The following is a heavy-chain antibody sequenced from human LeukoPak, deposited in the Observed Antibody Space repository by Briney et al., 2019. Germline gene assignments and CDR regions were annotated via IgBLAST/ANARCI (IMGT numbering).Heavy chain of an antibody. J-gene: IGHJ4*02. CDR1: GGSISGGY. CDR3: ARYCSSTTCILRGFDY. CDR2: VYTSGST. Sequence: SETLSLTCTVSGGSISGGYWSWIRQPPGRGLEWIGYVYTSGSTNYNPSLKSRVTISVDTSKSQFALKLSSVTAADTAVYYCARYCSSTTCILRGFDYWGQGTLVTVSS. D-gene: IGHD2-2*01. V-gene: IGHV4-4*09.